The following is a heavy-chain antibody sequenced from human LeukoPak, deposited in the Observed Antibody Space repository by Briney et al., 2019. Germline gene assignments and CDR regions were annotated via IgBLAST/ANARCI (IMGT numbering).Heavy chain of an antibody. CDR3: ARSPHNSAWYEKWFDP. J-gene: IGHJ5*02. CDR2: ISASGGT. Sequence: SEILSLTCTVSGGSISTYYWSWIRQSPGKGLEWIADISASGGTNYNPSLESRVTVSIDSSKNQFSLKLSSVTAADTAVFYCARSPHNSAWYEKWFDPWGQGTLVTVSS. V-gene: IGHV4-4*08. CDR1: GGSISTYY. D-gene: IGHD6-19*01.